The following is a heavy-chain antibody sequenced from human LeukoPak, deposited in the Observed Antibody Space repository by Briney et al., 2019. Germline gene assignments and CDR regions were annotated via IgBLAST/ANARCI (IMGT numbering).Heavy chain of an antibody. J-gene: IGHJ5*02. Sequence: SVKVSCKASGFTFTSSAMQWVRQARGQRLEWIGWIVVGSGNTNYAQKFQERVTITRDMSTSTAYMELSSLRSDDTAVYYCARGTGYNTYVYGLPWGQGTLVTVSS. V-gene: IGHV1-58*02. D-gene: IGHD5-24*01. CDR1: GFTFTSSA. CDR2: IVVGSGNT. CDR3: ARGTGYNTYVYGLP.